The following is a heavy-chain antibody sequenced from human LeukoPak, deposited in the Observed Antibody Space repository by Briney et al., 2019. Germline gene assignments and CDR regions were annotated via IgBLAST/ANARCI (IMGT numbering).Heavy chain of an antibody. D-gene: IGHD6-13*01. CDR1: GESFSGYY. J-gene: IGHJ4*02. CDR3: ARGDIAAGGAPFDY. CDR2: INHSGRT. V-gene: IGHV4-34*01. Sequence: TSSETLSLTCAVYGESFSGYYWSWIRQPPGRGLEWIGEINHSGRTSYSASLKSRVTISVDTSKNQFSLKLNSVTAADTAVYYCARGDIAAGGAPFDYWGQGTLVTVSS.